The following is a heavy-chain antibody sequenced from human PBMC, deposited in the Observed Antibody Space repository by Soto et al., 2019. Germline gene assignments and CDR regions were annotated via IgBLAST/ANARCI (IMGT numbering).Heavy chain of an antibody. CDR3: VSAHGDYSHFDS. J-gene: IGHJ4*02. Sequence: PSETLSLTCNVSGGSIRSYYWSWIRQPAGKALEWIGRIYTRGSTYSNPSLKSRITISIXXXKXXXXLKXXSXXAAXTAVYYCVSAHGDYSHFDSWGQGTLLTVSS. CDR1: GGSIRSYY. CDR2: IYTRGST. D-gene: IGHD4-17*01. V-gene: IGHV4-4*07.